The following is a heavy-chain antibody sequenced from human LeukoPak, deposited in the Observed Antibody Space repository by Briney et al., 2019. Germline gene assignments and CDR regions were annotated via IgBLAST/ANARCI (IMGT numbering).Heavy chain of an antibody. V-gene: IGHV3-30*02. D-gene: IGHD2-2*01. J-gene: IGHJ6*03. CDR3: AKDSQVSVVVPAAGFYYYYMDV. Sequence: GGSLRLSCAASGFTFSSYGMHWVRQAPGKGLEWVAFIRYDGSNKYYADSVKGRFTISRDNSKNTLYLQMNSLRAEDTAVYYCAKDSQVSVVVPAAGFYYYYMDVWGKGTTVTISS. CDR2: IRYDGSNK. CDR1: GFTFSSYG.